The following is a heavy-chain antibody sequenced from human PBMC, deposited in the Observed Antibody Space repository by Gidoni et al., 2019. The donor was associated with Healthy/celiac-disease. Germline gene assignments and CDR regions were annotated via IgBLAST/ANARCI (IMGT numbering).Heavy chain of an antibody. CDR3: TRQTIFGVVTNNWFDP. CDR1: GFTFSGPA. Sequence: EVQLVESGGGLVQPGGSLKLSCAASGFTFSGPAMHWVRQASGKGLEWVGRIRSKANSYATAYAASVKGRFTISRDDSKNTAYLQMNSLKTEDTAVYYCTRQTIFGVVTNNWFDPWGQGTLVTVSS. V-gene: IGHV3-73*02. J-gene: IGHJ5*02. CDR2: IRSKANSYAT. D-gene: IGHD3-3*01.